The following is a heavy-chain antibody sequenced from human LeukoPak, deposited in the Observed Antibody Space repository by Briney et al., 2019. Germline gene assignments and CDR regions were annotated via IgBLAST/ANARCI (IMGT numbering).Heavy chain of an antibody. CDR2: IYYSGST. J-gene: IGHJ5*02. CDR1: GGSISSYY. D-gene: IGHD3-10*01. CDR3: ARSIEKYYYGRPVVAWFDP. Sequence: PSETLSLTCTVSGGSISSYYWNWIRQPPGKGLEWIGDIYYSGSTNYNPSLKSRVTMSVDTSKNQFSLRLSSVTAADTAVYYCARSIEKYYYGRPVVAWFDPWGQGTLVTVSS. V-gene: IGHV4-59*08.